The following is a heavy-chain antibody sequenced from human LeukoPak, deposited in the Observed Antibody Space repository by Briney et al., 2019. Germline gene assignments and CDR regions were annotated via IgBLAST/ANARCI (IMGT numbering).Heavy chain of an antibody. V-gene: IGHV3-7*01. CDR3: ARDESAVATAYYFDY. J-gene: IGHJ4*02. CDR1: GFTFSSYW. D-gene: IGHD5-12*01. Sequence: PGGSLRLSCAASGFTFSSYWMSWVRQAPGKGLEWVANIKQDGSEKYYVDSVKGRFTISRDNAKNSLYLQMNSLRAEDTAVYYCARDESAVATAYYFDYWGQGTLVTVSS. CDR2: IKQDGSEK.